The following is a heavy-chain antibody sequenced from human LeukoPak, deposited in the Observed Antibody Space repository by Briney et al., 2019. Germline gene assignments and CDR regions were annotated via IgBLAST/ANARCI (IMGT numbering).Heavy chain of an antibody. CDR3: ARSDGYGLVGI. CDR2: IYYSGST. D-gene: IGHD3-10*01. V-gene: IGHV4-59*12. Sequence: PSETLSLTCTVSGGSISSYYWSWIRQPPGKGLEWIGYIYYSGSTNYNPSLKSRVTISVDTSKNQFSLKLSSVTAADTAAYYCARSDGYGLVGIWGQGTMVTVSS. CDR1: GGSISSYY. J-gene: IGHJ3*02.